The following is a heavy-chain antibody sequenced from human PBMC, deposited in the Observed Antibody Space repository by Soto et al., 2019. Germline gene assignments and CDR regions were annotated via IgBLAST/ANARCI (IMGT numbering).Heavy chain of an antibody. CDR2: INHSGIT. CDR1: GGSFSGYF. J-gene: IGHJ4*02. Sequence: ETLSLTCTVSGGSFSGYFWTWIRQPPGKGLEWLAEINHSGITNYNPSVESRVSMSVDTSKNQFSLRLYSVTAADTAVYYCVRGPYNYNSRYFDYWAREPWSPSPQ. CDR3: VRGPYNYNSRYFDY. D-gene: IGHD1-1*01. V-gene: IGHV4-34*01.